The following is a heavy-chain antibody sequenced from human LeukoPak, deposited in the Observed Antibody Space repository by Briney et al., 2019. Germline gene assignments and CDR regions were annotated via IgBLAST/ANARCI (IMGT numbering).Heavy chain of an antibody. Sequence: PGGSLRLSCAASGFTFSNYAMSWVRQAPGKGLEWVSGISGRGGTTDYADSVKGRFTISRDNSKNTVYLQMNSLRAEDTAVYYCARGSGKSDYWGQGTLVTVSS. CDR1: GFTFSNYA. CDR3: ARGSGKSDY. D-gene: IGHD3-10*01. J-gene: IGHJ4*02. V-gene: IGHV3-23*01. CDR2: ISGRGGTT.